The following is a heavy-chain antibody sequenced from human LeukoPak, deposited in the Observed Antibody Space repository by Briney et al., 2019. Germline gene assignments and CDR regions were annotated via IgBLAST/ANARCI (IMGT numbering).Heavy chain of an antibody. Sequence: ASVKVSCKTSGYTFSGYYLHWVRQAPGQGPEWMGRIDPTSGGTHYAQKFQGRVTVTRDTSTSTVYMELSGLRSDDTAVYYCARVPGPYTTSRFDHWGQGTLVTVSS. J-gene: IGHJ4*02. CDR3: ARVPGPYTTSRFDH. V-gene: IGHV1-2*02. CDR2: IDPTSGGT. D-gene: IGHD2-2*02. CDR1: GYTFSGYY.